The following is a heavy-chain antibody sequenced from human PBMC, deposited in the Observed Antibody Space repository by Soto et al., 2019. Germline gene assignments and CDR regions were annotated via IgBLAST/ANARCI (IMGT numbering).Heavy chain of an antibody. CDR3: ARSAPFDIYAITPVEF. D-gene: IGHD3-9*01. J-gene: IGHJ4*02. V-gene: IGHV1-69*01. CDR2: IIPLFGTA. Sequence: QVQLVQSGADVKKPGSSVKVSCQASGVTFSSETLGWVRQAPGQGLEWVGGIIPLFGTASYAQKFKGRVTITADESTSTVYMELSSLRSDDTAVYFCARSAPFDIYAITPVEFWGQGTLVTVSS. CDR1: GVTFSSET.